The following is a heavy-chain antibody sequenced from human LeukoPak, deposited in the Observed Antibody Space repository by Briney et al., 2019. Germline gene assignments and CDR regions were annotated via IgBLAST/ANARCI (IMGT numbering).Heavy chain of an antibody. V-gene: IGHV4-59*01. CDR1: GGSISSYY. Sequence: SETLSLTCTVSGGSISSYYWSWIRQPPGKGLEWIGYIYYSGSTNYNPSLKSRVTISVDTSKNQVSLKMSSVTAADTAVYYCARGSSSWNLLDYWGQGTLVTVSS. D-gene: IGHD6-13*01. CDR2: IYYSGST. CDR3: ARGSSSWNLLDY. J-gene: IGHJ4*02.